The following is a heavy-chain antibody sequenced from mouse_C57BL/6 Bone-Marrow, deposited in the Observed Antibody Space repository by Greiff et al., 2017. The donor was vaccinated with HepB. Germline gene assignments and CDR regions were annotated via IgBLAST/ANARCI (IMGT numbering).Heavy chain of an antibody. CDR3: ARQDGNHVAY. J-gene: IGHJ3*01. Sequence: EVKLMESGGGLVQPGGSLKLSCAASGFTFSDYGMAWVRQAPRKGPEWVAFISNLAYSIYYADTVTGRFTISRENAKNTLYLEMSSLRSEDTAMYYCARQDGNHVAYWGQGTLVTVSA. V-gene: IGHV5-15*01. D-gene: IGHD2-1*01. CDR1: GFTFSDYG. CDR2: ISNLAYSI.